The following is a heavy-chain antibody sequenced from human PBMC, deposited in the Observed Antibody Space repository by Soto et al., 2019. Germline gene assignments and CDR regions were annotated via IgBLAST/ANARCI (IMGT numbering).Heavy chain of an antibody. CDR1: GGSISSGGYY. V-gene: IGHV4-31*03. CDR2: IYYSGST. D-gene: IGHD2-15*01. J-gene: IGHJ4*02. Sequence: PSETLSLTCTVSGGSISSGGYYWSWIRQHPGKGLEWIGYIYYSGSTYYNPSLKSRVTISVDTSKNQFSLKLSSVTAADTAVYYCARDYLVIPHRVIDCWGQGTLVTVSS. CDR3: ARDYLVIPHRVIDC.